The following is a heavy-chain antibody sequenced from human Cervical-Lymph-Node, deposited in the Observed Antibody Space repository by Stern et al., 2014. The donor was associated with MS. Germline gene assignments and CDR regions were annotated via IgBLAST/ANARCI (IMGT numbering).Heavy chain of an antibody. CDR2: IIPIFGTA. Sequence: QVKLVQSGAEVKKPGSSVKVSCKASGGTFSSHAISWVRQAPGQGLEWMGGIIPIFGTANSAQPFQGRVPINAAESTSSAYMELSSLRSEDTAVYYCARGELKEGLVRGMDVWGQGTTVTVSS. CDR3: ARGELKEGLVRGMDV. D-gene: IGHD1-26*01. V-gene: IGHV1-69*01. CDR1: GGTFSSHA. J-gene: IGHJ6*02.